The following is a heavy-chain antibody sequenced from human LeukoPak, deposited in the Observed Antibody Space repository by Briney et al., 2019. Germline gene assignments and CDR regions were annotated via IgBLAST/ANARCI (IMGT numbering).Heavy chain of an antibody. CDR2: ISYDGRRT. Sequence: GGSLRLSCAASRFTFSDYGMHWVRQAPGKGLEWVATISYDGRRTFYGDSVKGRFTISRDNSMNTLYLQINSLITEDTAVYYCAKDRGAAVGFFKYWGQGTLVTVSS. V-gene: IGHV3-30*18. D-gene: IGHD6-13*01. CDR1: RFTFSDYG. J-gene: IGHJ1*01. CDR3: AKDRGAAVGFFKY.